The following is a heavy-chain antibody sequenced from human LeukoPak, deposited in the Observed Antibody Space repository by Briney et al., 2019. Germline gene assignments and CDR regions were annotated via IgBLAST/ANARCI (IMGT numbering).Heavy chain of an antibody. J-gene: IGHJ5*02. CDR2: ISGYNGKT. CDR3: ARGGGFLRVLTWFDP. Sequence: ASVKVSCKASGYPFINYGFHWVRQAPGQGLEWMGWISGYNGKTNYAQSIQGRVTMTTDTSTNTAYMELRSLRSDDTAVYFCARGGGFLRVLTWFDPWGQGTLVTVSS. V-gene: IGHV1-18*01. CDR1: GYPFINYG. D-gene: IGHD3-3*01.